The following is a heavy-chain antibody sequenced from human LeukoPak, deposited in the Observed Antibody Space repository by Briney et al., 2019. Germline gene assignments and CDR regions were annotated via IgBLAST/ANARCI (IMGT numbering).Heavy chain of an antibody. V-gene: IGHV3-30*18. D-gene: IGHD5-24*01. J-gene: IGHJ6*02. CDR2: ISYDGSNK. CDR1: GFTFSSYG. CDR3: AKQTMATMASYGMDV. Sequence: GGSLRLSCAASGFTFSSYGMHWVRQAPGKGLEWVAVISYDGSNKYYADSVKGRFTISRDNSKNTLYLQMNSLRAEDTAVYYCAKQTMATMASYGMDVWGQGTTVTVSS.